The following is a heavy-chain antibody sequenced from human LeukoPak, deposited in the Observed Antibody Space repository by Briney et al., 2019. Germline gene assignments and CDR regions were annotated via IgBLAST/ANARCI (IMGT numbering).Heavy chain of an antibody. CDR3: ARATYYYDSSGYYGPYYYMDV. CDR2: ISSSGSTI. V-gene: IGHV3-48*03. Sequence: GGSLRLSCAASGFTFSSYEMNWVRQAPGKGLEWVSYISSSGSTIYYADSVKGRFTISRDNAKNSLYLQMNSLRAEDTAVYYCARATYYYDSSGYYGPYYYMDVWGKGTTVTISS. CDR1: GFTFSSYE. J-gene: IGHJ6*03. D-gene: IGHD3-22*01.